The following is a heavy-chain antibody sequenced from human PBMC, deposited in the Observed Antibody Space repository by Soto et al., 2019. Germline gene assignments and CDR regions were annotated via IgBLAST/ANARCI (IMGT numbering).Heavy chain of an antibody. CDR2: INSDGSST. CDR3: ARDKPYDSSGYWGTDY. D-gene: IGHD3-22*01. CDR1: GFTFSSYW. J-gene: IGHJ4*02. V-gene: IGHV3-74*01. Sequence: VQLVESGGGLVQPGGSLRLSCATSGFTFSSYWMHWVRQAPGKGLVWVSRINSDGSSTSYADSVKGRFTISRDNAKNTLYLQMNSLRAEDTAVYYCARDKPYDSSGYWGTDYWGQGTLVTVSS.